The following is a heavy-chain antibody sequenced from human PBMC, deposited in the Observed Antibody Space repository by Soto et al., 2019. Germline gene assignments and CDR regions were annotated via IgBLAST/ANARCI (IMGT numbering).Heavy chain of an antibody. Sequence: PSETLSLTCTVPGGSVSSGSYYWSWIRQPPGKGLEWIGYIYYSGSTNYNPSLKSRVTISVDTSKNQFSLKLSSVTAADTAVYYCARGDYGGNYDYWGQGTLVTVSS. V-gene: IGHV4-61*01. CDR3: ARGDYGGNYDY. CDR1: GGSVSSGSYY. D-gene: IGHD4-17*01. J-gene: IGHJ4*02. CDR2: IYYSGST.